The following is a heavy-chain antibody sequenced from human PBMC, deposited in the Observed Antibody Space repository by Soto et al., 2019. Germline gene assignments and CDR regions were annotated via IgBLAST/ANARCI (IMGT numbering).Heavy chain of an antibody. J-gene: IGHJ4*02. CDR3: AKDLDLGYCSSTSCYIFDY. Sequence: PGGSLRLSCAASGFTFDDYAMHWVRQAPGKGLEWVSGISWNSGSIGYADSVKGRFTISRDNAKNSLYLQMNSLRAEDTALYYCAKDLDLGYCSSTSCYIFDYWGQGTLVTVSS. CDR1: GFTFDDYA. D-gene: IGHD2-2*01. V-gene: IGHV3-9*01. CDR2: ISWNSGSI.